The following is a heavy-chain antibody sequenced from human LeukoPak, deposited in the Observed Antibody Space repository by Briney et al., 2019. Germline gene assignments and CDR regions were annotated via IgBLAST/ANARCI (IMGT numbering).Heavy chain of an antibody. V-gene: IGHV1-2*02. CDR1: GYTFTGYY. Sequence: ASVKVSCKASGYTFTGYYMHWVRQAPGQGLEWMGWINPSSGGTNYAQKFQGRVTMTRDTSISTAYMELSRLRSDDTAVYYCARLTYYDFWSGYNYAFDIWGQGTMVTGSS. CDR3: ARLTYYDFWSGYNYAFDI. J-gene: IGHJ3*02. CDR2: INPSSGGT. D-gene: IGHD3-3*01.